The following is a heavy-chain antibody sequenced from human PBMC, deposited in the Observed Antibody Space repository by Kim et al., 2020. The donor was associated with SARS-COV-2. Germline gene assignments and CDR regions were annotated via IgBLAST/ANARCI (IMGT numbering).Heavy chain of an antibody. J-gene: IGHJ4*02. CDR2: IDWDDHK. Sequence: SGPTLVNPTQTLTLTCAFSGFSLSTSVMCVSWIRQPPGEALEWLARIDWDDHKYYSTSLKTRLTISKDTSKNQVVLTMTNMDPVDTATYYCARSGYSSIYGGPYYFDYWGQGTLVTVSS. CDR1: GFSLSTSVMC. D-gene: IGHD5-18*01. CDR3: ARSGYSSIYGGPYYFDY. V-gene: IGHV2-70*11.